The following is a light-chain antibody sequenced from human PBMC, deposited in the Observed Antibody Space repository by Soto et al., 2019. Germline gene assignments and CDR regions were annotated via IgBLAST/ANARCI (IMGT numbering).Light chain of an antibody. CDR3: CAHAERKPHV. Sequence: QSALTQPRSVSGSPGQSVTISCTATGNEVGHHNIVSWYQQHPGKVPKLIIYEVSKRSSGVPDRFSGSKSGNTASLVLSGLQVDDEADYYCCAHAERKPHVFGTGTKLAVL. CDR2: EVS. J-gene: IGLJ1*01. V-gene: IGLV2-11*01. CDR1: GNEVGHHNI.